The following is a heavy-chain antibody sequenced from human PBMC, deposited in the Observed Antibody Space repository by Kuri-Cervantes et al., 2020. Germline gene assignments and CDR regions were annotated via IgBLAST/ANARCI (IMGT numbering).Heavy chain of an antibody. CDR1: AYTFTSYG. V-gene: IGHV1-18*01. J-gene: IGHJ6*02. CDR3: ARLYPIVVVPAAIYGMDV. D-gene: IGHD2-2*01. Sequence: ASVKVSCKASAYTFTSYGISWVRQAPGQGLEWMGWISAYTGNINYVQKLQGRVTMTRNTSISTAYMELSSLRSEDTAVYYCARLYPIVVVPAAIYGMDVWGQGTTVTVSS. CDR2: ISAYTGNI.